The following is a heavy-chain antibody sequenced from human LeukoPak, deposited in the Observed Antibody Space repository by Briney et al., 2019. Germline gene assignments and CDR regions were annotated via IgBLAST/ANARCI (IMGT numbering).Heavy chain of an antibody. J-gene: IGHJ6*02. CDR2: ISSSSSYI. CDR3: ARGCSGGSCSSYHYYGMDV. Sequence: GGSLRLSCAASGFTFSSYSMNWVRQAPGKGLEWVSSISSSSSYIYYADSVKGRFTISRDNAKNSLYLQMNSLRAEDTAVYYCARGCSGGSCSSYHYYGMDVWGQGATVTVSS. CDR1: GFTFSSYS. D-gene: IGHD2-15*01. V-gene: IGHV3-21*01.